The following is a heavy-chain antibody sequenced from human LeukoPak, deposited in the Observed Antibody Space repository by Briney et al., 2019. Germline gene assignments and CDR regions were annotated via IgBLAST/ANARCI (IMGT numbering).Heavy chain of an antibody. Sequence: PGGSLRLSCAASGFIFSSYWMHWVRQAPGKGLVWVSRINSDGSSTSYADSVEGRFTLSRDNAKNTLYLQMNSLRAEDTAVYYCARARAGPGSDYWGQGTLVTVSS. J-gene: IGHJ4*02. V-gene: IGHV3-74*01. CDR1: GFIFSSYW. D-gene: IGHD6-13*01. CDR2: INSDGSST. CDR3: ARARAGPGSDY.